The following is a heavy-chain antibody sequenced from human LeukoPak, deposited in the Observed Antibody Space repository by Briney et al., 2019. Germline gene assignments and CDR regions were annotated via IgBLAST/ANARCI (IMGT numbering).Heavy chain of an antibody. D-gene: IGHD1-26*01. CDR2: IKPDGSEI. CDR3: ARDPYSGSYGDYYYYYMDV. Sequence: GGSLRLSCAASGFSFSRYWMSWVRQAPVRGLEWVANIKPDGSEIYYVDSVKGRFTISRDNAKNAVYLHMNSLRDEDTAVYYCARDPYSGSYGDYYYYYMDVWGKGTTVTISS. J-gene: IGHJ6*03. V-gene: IGHV3-7*01. CDR1: GFSFSRYW.